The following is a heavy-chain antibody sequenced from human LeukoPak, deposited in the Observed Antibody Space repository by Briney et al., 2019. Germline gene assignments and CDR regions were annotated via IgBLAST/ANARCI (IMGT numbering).Heavy chain of an antibody. V-gene: IGHV1-18*01. CDR3: ARGITQEDWFDP. Sequence: ASVKVSCKASGYTFTSYGISWVRQAPGQGLEWMGRISAYNGDTNYAEKLQGRVTMTTDTSTSTAYMEVRSLRSDDTAVYYCARGITQEDWFDPWGQGTLVTVSS. J-gene: IGHJ5*02. CDR2: ISAYNGDT. CDR1: GYTFTSYG.